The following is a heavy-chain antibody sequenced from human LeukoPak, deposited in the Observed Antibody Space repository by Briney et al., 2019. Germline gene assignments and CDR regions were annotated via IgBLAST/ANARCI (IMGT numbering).Heavy chain of an antibody. V-gene: IGHV3-11*01. Sequence: GGSLRLSCAASGFTFSDYYMSWIRQAPGKGLEWVSYISSSGSTIYYADSVKGRFTISRDNAKNSLYLQMNSLRAEDTAVYYCARGEEGGYYYDSSGYSPDDXWXQGTLVTVSS. CDR2: ISSSGSTI. J-gene: IGHJ4*02. CDR3: ARGEEGGYYYDSSGYSPDDX. D-gene: IGHD3-22*01. CDR1: GFTFSDYY.